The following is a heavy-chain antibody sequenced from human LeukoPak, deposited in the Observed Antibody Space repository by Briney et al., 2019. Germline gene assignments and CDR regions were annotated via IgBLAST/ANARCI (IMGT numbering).Heavy chain of an antibody. V-gene: IGHV3-23*01. J-gene: IGHJ5*02. Sequence: GGSLRLSCAASGFTFSSYAMSWVRQAPGKGLEWVSAISGSGGSTYYADSVKGRFTISRDNSKNTLYLQMNSLRAEDTAVYYCARETSGYSSSPRFDPWGQGTLVTVSS. CDR2: ISGSGGST. CDR1: GFTFSSYA. CDR3: ARETSGYSSSPRFDP. D-gene: IGHD6-13*01.